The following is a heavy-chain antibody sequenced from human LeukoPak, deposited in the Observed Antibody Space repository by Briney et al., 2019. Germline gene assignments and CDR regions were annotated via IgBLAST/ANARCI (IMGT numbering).Heavy chain of an antibody. CDR3: ARDAVVPFRGMDV. CDR1: GYTFTGYY. D-gene: IGHD4-23*01. V-gene: IGHV1-46*01. Sequence: GASVKVSCKASGYTFTGYYMHWVRQAPGQGLEWMGIINPSGGSTSYAQKFLGRVTMTRDTSTSTVYMELSSLRSEDTAVYYCARDAVVPFRGMDVWGQGTTVTVSS. J-gene: IGHJ6*02. CDR2: INPSGGST.